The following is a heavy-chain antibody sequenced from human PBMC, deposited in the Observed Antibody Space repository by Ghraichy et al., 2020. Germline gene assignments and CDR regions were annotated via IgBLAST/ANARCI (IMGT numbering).Heavy chain of an antibody. CDR3: TRASILTTPYFFDY. V-gene: IGHV3-72*01. CDR2: IRNKANSYTT. J-gene: IGHJ4*02. Sequence: GGSLRLSCAGSGFTFSDHSIDWVRQAPGKGLEWVGRIRNKANSYTTEYAASVKGRFTVSRDDSKNALYLQMNSLKNEDTAVYFCTRASILTTPYFFDYWGQGNLVTVSS. CDR1: GFTFSDHS. D-gene: IGHD1/OR15-1a*01.